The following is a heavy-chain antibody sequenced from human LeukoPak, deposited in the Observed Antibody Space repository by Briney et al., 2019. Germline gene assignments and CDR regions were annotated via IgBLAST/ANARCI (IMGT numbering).Heavy chain of an antibody. CDR3: TRDRGSSTLGDY. Sequence: GGSLRLSCTVSGFTFCDYAINWVRQAPGKGLEWVGFIRSKAFGETAEYAASVKGRFTISRDDSKSIAYLQMNSLKTEDTAVYYCTRDRGSSTLGDYWGQGTLVTVSS. J-gene: IGHJ4*02. D-gene: IGHD7-27*01. V-gene: IGHV3-49*04. CDR2: IRSKAFGETA. CDR1: GFTFCDYA.